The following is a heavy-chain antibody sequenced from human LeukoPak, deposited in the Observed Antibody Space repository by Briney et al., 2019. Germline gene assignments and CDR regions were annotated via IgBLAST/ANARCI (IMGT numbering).Heavy chain of an antibody. CDR2: IYGNDDK. CDR3: VHRTSVTAVDH. CDR1: GFSLSTIAVV. J-gene: IGHJ4*02. D-gene: IGHD4-17*01. Sequence: SGPTLVKPTQTLTLTCTFSGFSLSTIAVVVGWVRQPPGKALEWLAFIYGNDDKRYSPSLGSRLTITKDTSKNQVVLTVTDMDYVDTATYYCVHRTSVTAVDHWGQGTLVTVSS. V-gene: IGHV2-5*01.